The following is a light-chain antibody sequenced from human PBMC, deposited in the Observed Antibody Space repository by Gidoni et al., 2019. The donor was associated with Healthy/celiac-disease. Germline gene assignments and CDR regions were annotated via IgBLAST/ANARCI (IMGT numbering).Light chain of an antibody. CDR1: QSLLHSNGYNY. Sequence: DILRTQSTVSLPVTPREPSSISCRSSQSLLHSNGYNYLDWYLQKPGQSPQLLIYLGSNRASGVPDRFSGSGSGTDFTLKISRVEAEDVGVYYCMQALQTPLTFGGGTKVEIK. CDR3: MQALQTPLT. V-gene: IGKV2-28*01. J-gene: IGKJ4*01. CDR2: LGS.